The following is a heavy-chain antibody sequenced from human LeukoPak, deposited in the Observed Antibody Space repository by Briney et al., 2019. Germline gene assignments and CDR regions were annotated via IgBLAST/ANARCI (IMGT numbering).Heavy chain of an antibody. CDR3: ARANFLYCSSSTCLFDY. J-gene: IGHJ4*02. CDR2: INPNDGDT. D-gene: IGHD2-2*01. CDR1: GYTFTDYY. V-gene: IGHV1-2*02. Sequence: ASVEVSCKASGYTFTDYYMHWVRQAPGQGFEWMGWINPNDGDTNYAQKFQGRVTMTRDTSISTAHMEVSRLRSDDTAVYYCARANFLYCSSSTCLFDYWGQGTLVTVSS.